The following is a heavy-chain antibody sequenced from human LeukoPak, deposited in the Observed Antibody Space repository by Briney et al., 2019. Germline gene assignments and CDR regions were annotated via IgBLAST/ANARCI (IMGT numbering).Heavy chain of an antibody. CDR3: ASSLPAAGVTPFDY. CDR1: GGTFSSYA. D-gene: IGHD6-13*01. CDR2: IIPIFGTA. V-gene: IGHV1-69*13. Sequence: SVKVSCEASGGTFSSYAISWVRQAPGQGLEWMGGIIPIFGTANYAQKFQGRVTITADESTSTAYMELSSLRSEDTAVYYCASSLPAAGVTPFDYWGQGTLVTVSS. J-gene: IGHJ4*02.